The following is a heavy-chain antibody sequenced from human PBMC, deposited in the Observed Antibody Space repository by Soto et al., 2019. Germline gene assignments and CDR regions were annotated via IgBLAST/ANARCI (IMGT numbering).Heavy chain of an antibody. CDR2: IYDKTI. D-gene: IGHD1-26*01. V-gene: IGHV3-48*02. J-gene: IGHJ4*02. CDR1: GFTFSIVC. Sequence: PGGSLRLSCAASGFTFSIVCINWVRQAPGKGLEWLSYIYDKTIYYADSVKGRFTISRDSAKNSLYLQMNSLRDDDAAIYYCVRDHEWAFDYWGKGTLVTVSS. CDR3: VRDHEWAFDY.